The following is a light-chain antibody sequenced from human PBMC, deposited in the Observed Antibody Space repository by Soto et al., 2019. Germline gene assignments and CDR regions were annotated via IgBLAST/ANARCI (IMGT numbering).Light chain of an antibody. V-gene: IGKV1D-12*01. CDR1: QAISTW. CDR2: AAS. Sequence: DIQMTQSPSSVSASVGDRVTITCRASQAISTWLAWYQQKPGKAPKLLIYAASNLQTGVPSRFSGSGSGTDFTLTISSLPPEAFATYYCQQANSFPRTVGQGTKVKIK. J-gene: IGKJ1*01. CDR3: QQANSFPRT.